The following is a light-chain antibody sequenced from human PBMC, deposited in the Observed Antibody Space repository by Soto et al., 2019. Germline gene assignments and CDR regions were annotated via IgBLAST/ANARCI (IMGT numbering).Light chain of an antibody. J-gene: IGLJ2*01. CDR1: NSNIGNNY. CDR3: AAWDDTLSGVI. CDR2: RNN. V-gene: IGLV1-47*01. Sequence: QSVLTQPRSASGTPGQRVTVSCSGSNSNIGNNYVFWYQQVPGTAPKVVTYRNNQRPSGVPDRFSSSRSGTSASLAITGLRSEDEADYYCAAWDDTLSGVIFGGGTKLTVL.